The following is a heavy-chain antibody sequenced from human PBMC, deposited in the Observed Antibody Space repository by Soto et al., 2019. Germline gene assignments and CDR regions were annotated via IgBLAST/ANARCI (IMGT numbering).Heavy chain of an antibody. CDR1: GYIFTSHW. D-gene: IGHD2-15*01. CDR3: ASALKDPIMAQRSLDI. CDR2: IYPGDSDT. Sequence: GESLKISCKGSGYIFTSHWIGWVRQMPGKGLEWLGIIYPGDSDTRYSPSIQGQVTISADKSITTAYLQWSSLKASDTALYYCASALKDPIMAQRSLDIWGQGTMVTVSS. J-gene: IGHJ3*02. V-gene: IGHV5-51*01.